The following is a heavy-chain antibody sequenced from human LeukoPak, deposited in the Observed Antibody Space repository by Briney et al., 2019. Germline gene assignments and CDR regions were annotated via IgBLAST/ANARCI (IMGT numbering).Heavy chain of an antibody. CDR2: INSGSDI. J-gene: IGHJ3*02. D-gene: IGHD3-16*01. Sequence: PGGSLRLSCAASGFTFSSYQMHWVRQPPGKGLEWVSYINSGSDIYYEDSVKGRFTISRDNAKNSLYLQMNSLRAEDTAVYYCTRESTSAYGPGAFDIWGQGTMVTVSS. CDR3: TRESTSAYGPGAFDI. V-gene: IGHV3-48*03. CDR1: GFTFSSYQ.